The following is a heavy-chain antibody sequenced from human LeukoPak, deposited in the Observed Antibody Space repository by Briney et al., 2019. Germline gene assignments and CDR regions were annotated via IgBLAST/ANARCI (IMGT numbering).Heavy chain of an antibody. CDR3: ARVPLSPYYDSSGYLDY. Sequence: GSSVKVSCKASGGTFSSYAISWVRQAPGQGLEWMGGITPIFGTANYAQKFQGRVTITTDESTSTAYMELSSLRSEDTAAYYCARVPLSPYYDSSGYLDYWGQGTLVTVSS. J-gene: IGHJ4*02. V-gene: IGHV1-69*05. D-gene: IGHD3-22*01. CDR2: ITPIFGTA. CDR1: GGTFSSYA.